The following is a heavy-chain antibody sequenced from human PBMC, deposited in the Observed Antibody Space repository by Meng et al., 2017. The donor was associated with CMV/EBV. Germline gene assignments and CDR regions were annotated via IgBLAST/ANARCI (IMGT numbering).Heavy chain of an antibody. CDR3: ARDGTIFGVVTPFDY. D-gene: IGHD3-3*01. CDR2: IIPIFGTA. J-gene: IGHJ4*02. Sequence: SVKVSCKASGGTFSSYAISWVRQAPGQGLEWMGGIIPIFGTANYAQKFQGRVTITTDESTSTAYMELSSLRSEDTAVYYCARDGTIFGVVTPFDYWGQGTLVTVSS. CDR1: GGTFSSYA. V-gene: IGHV1-69*05.